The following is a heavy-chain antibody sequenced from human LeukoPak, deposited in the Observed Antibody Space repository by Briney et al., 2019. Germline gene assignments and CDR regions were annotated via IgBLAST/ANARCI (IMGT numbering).Heavy chain of an antibody. D-gene: IGHD4-17*01. V-gene: IGHV4-31*03. CDR2: IYYSGST. CDR1: GGSISSGGYY. CDR3: ARADYGDRTEIDY. J-gene: IGHJ4*02. Sequence: SETLSLTCTVSGGSISSGGYYWSWIRQHPGKGLEWIGYIYYSGSTYYNPSLKSRVTISVDTSKNQFSLKLSSVTAADTAVYYCARADYGDRTEIDYWGQGTLVTVSP.